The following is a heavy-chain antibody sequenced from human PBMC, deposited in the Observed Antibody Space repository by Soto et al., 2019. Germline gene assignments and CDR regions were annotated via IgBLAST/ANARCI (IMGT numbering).Heavy chain of an antibody. CDR2: INEDSTYI. Sequence: EVQLVESGGGLVKPGGSLRLSCTASGFAFNTYSMNWVRQAPGKGLEWVSSINEDSTYIYYADSLRGRITISRDNAKDSLFLHMNTLRHDDTAVYYCVRDLGRYFRSGHMHLWGDGATVTVSS. J-gene: IGHJ6*03. CDR1: GFAFNTYS. CDR3: VRDLGRYFRSGHMHL. D-gene: IGHD3-9*01. V-gene: IGHV3-21*02.